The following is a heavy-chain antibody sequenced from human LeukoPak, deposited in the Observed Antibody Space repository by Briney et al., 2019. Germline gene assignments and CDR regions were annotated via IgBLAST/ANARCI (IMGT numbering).Heavy chain of an antibody. V-gene: IGHV1-18*01. CDR2: ISAYNGNT. CDR1: GYTFTSYG. D-gene: IGHD2-15*01. J-gene: IGHJ4*02. CDR3: ARDPGYCSGGSCYAGFDY. Sequence: ASVSVSCKASGYTFTSYGISWVRQAPGQGLEWMGWISAYNGNTNYAQKLQGRVTMTTDTSTSTAYMELRSLRSDDTAVYYCARDPGYCSGGSCYAGFDYWGQGTLVTVSS.